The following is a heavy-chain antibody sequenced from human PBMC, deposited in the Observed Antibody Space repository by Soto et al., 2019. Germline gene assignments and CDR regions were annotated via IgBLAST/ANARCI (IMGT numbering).Heavy chain of an antibody. CDR3: ASPYYYGSGSYIGWFDP. CDR1: GGSISSSGYY. J-gene: IGHJ5*02. CDR2: IYYSGST. D-gene: IGHD3-10*01. V-gene: IGHV4-39*01. Sequence: SETLSLTCTVSGGSISSSGYYWGWIRQPPGKGLEWIGSIYYSGSTYYNPSLKSRVTISVDTSKNQFSMKLSSVTAADTALYYCASPYYYGSGSYIGWFDPWGQGTLVTVSS.